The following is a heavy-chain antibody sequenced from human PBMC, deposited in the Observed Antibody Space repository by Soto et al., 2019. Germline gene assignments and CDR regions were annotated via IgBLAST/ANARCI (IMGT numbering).Heavy chain of an antibody. Sequence: EASVKVSCKASGYTFTSYDINWVRQATGQGLEWMGWMNPNSGNTGYAQKFQGRVTMTRNTSISTAYMELSSLRSEDTAVYYCARGISGKGYCGGDCYSRYYYGMDVWGQGTTVTVSS. D-gene: IGHD2-21*02. CDR1: GYTFTSYD. CDR3: ARGISGKGYCGGDCYSRYYYGMDV. CDR2: MNPNSGNT. J-gene: IGHJ6*02. V-gene: IGHV1-8*01.